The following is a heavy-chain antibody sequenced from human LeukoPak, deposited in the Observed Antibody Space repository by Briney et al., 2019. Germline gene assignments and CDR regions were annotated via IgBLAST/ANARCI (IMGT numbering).Heavy chain of an antibody. D-gene: IGHD1-1*01. V-gene: IGHV4-34*01. CDR2: INHRGDT. J-gene: IGHJ4*03. CDR3: ARGPTISETGYFDY. CDR1: GGSFSSYY. Sequence: SETLSLTCAVCGGSFSSYYWSWIRQSPGKGLAWIGEINHRGDTNYNPSVKSRVTISVDTSKNQFSLKVTSLTAADTAVYYCARGPTISETGYFDYWGQGTLVTVSS.